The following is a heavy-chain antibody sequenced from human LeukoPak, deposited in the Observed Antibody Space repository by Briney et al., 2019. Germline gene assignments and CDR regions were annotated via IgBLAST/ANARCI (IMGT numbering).Heavy chain of an antibody. CDR3: ARTYSSLRGTFDY. D-gene: IGHD6-6*01. CDR2: ISSSSSYI. Sequence: GGSLRLSCAASGFTFSSYSMNWVRQAPGKGLEWVSSISSSSSYIYYADSVKGRFTISGDNAKNSLYLQMNSLRAEDTAVYYCARTYSSLRGTFDYWGKGTLVTVSS. CDR1: GFTFSSYS. V-gene: IGHV3-21*01. J-gene: IGHJ4*02.